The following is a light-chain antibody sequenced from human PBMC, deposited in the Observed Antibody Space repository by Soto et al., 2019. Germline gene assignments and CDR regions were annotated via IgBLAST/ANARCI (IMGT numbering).Light chain of an antibody. CDR2: GAS. J-gene: IGKJ1*01. Sequence: EVLMTQSPATLSVSPGEKATLSCWASETVATNLAWYQQKPGQAPRLLISGASTRAAGISDRFRGSGSGTEFTLTISSLRSEDSGIYYCQQYFEWPPMTFGQGTTVEI. CDR1: ETVATN. CDR3: QQYFEWPPMT. V-gene: IGKV3-15*01.